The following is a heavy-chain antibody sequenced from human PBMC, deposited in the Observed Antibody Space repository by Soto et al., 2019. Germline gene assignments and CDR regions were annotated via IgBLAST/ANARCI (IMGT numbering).Heavy chain of an antibody. J-gene: IGHJ4*02. CDR3: AKLRWIQLWAASFDY. Sequence: VQLLESGGGLVQPGGSLRLSCAASGFTFSSYAMSWVRQAPGKGLEWVSAISGSGGSTYYADSVKGRFTISRDNSKNTLYQQMNSLRAEDTAVYYCAKLRWIQLWAASFDYWGQGTLVTVSS. V-gene: IGHV3-23*01. CDR2: ISGSGGST. D-gene: IGHD5-18*01. CDR1: GFTFSSYA.